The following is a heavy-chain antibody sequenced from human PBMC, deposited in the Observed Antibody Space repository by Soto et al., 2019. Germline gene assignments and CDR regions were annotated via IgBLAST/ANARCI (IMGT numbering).Heavy chain of an antibody. CDR3: ATEMGATQGPFDN. CDR2: LSNTGRRT. CDR1: VFPFGANA. Sequence: GGSLRLSCVVSVFPFGANAMSWVRQAPGKGPEWVSGLSNTGRRTSYADSVKGRFNISRDNSENTVYLQMNSLRVEDTAVYYCATEMGATQGPFDNWGQGXLVTVYS. D-gene: IGHD1-26*01. J-gene: IGHJ4*02. V-gene: IGHV3-23*01.